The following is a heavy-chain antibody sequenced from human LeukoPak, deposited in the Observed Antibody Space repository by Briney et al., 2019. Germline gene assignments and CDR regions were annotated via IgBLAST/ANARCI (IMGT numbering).Heavy chain of an antibody. CDR3: ARGSEVVVAATLDY. D-gene: IGHD2-15*01. V-gene: IGHV1-69*13. CDR1: GGTFSSYA. Sequence: ASVNVSCKASGGTFSSYAISWVRQAPGQGLEWMGGIIPIFGTANYAQKFQGRVTITADESTSTAYMELSSLRSEDTAVYYCARGSEVVVAATLDYWGQGTLVTVSS. CDR2: IIPIFGTA. J-gene: IGHJ4*02.